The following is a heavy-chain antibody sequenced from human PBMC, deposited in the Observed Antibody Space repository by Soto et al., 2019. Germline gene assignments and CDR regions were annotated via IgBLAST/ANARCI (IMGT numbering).Heavy chain of an antibody. Sequence: GGSLRLSCAASGFTVSSNYMSWVRQAPGKGLEWVSVIYSGGSTYYADSVKGRFTISRHNSKNTLYLQMNSLRAEDTAVYYCARDRYHFYDYGDYYYYYMDVWGKGTTVTVSS. CDR2: IYSGGST. CDR1: GFTVSSNY. V-gene: IGHV3-53*04. D-gene: IGHD4-17*01. J-gene: IGHJ6*03. CDR3: ARDRYHFYDYGDYYYYYMDV.